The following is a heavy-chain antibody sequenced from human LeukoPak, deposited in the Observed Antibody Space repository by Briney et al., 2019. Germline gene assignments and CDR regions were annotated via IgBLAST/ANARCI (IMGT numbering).Heavy chain of an antibody. D-gene: IGHD2-21*02. CDR1: GFTFSSYS. CDR3: ASLTHYYMDV. Sequence: GGSLRLSCAASGFTFSSYSMNWVRQAPGKGLEWVSSISSSSSYIYYADSVKGRFTISRDNAKSSLYLQMNSLRAEDTAVYYCASLTHYYMDVWGKGTTVTVSS. J-gene: IGHJ6*03. V-gene: IGHV3-21*01. CDR2: ISSSSSYI.